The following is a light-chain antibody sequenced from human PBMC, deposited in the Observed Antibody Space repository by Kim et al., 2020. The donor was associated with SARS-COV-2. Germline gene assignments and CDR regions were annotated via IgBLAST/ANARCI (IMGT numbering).Light chain of an antibody. Sequence: EIVLTQSPGTLSLSPGERATLSCRASQSVSSPYLAWYQQKPGQAPRLLIYDTSSRATGIPVRFGGSGSGTDFTLTINRLEPEDFAVYYCQQYGNSPITFGPGTKVDIK. CDR3: QQYGNSPIT. J-gene: IGKJ3*01. CDR2: DTS. V-gene: IGKV3-20*01. CDR1: QSVSSPY.